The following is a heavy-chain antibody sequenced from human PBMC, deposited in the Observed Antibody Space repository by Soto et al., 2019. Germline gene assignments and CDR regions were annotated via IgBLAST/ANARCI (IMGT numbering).Heavy chain of an antibody. CDR1: GGSFSGYY. D-gene: IGHD1-26*01. V-gene: IGHV4-34*01. Sequence: SETLSLTCAVYGGSFSGYYWSWIRQPPGKGLEWIGEINHSGSTNYNPSLKSRVTISVDTSKNQFSLKLSSVTAADTAVYYCAREVEWELVYDYWGQGTLVTVSS. CDR3: AREVEWELVYDY. J-gene: IGHJ4*02. CDR2: INHSGST.